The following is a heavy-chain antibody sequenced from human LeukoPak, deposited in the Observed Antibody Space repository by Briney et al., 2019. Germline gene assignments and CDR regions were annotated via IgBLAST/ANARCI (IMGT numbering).Heavy chain of an antibody. CDR2: ISSSSSYI. J-gene: IGHJ4*02. CDR1: GFTFSSYS. Sequence: GGSLRLSCATSGFTFSSYSMNWVRQAPGKGLEWVSSISSSSSYIYYADSVKGRFTISRDNAKNSLYLQMNSLRAEDTAVYYCARDEGLRYLDWGSPLDYWGQGTLVTVSS. CDR3: ARDEGLRYLDWGSPLDY. D-gene: IGHD3-9*01. V-gene: IGHV3-21*01.